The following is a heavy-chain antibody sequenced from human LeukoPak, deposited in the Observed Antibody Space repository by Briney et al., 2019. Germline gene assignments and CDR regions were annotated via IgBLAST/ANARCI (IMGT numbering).Heavy chain of an antibody. Sequence: GGSLRLSCAASGFTFSGFAMSWVRQGPGKGLEWVSGISSSGSSTYYADSVKGRFTISKDNSKNTLFLQMNSLRAEDTAVYYCAKETSFGNFVTIDCWGQGALVTVSS. V-gene: IGHV3-23*01. J-gene: IGHJ4*02. D-gene: IGHD3-16*01. CDR2: ISSSGSST. CDR3: AKETSFGNFVTIDC. CDR1: GFTFSGFA.